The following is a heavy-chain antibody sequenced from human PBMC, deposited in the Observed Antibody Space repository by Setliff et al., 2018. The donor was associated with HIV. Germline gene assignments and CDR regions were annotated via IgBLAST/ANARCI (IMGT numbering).Heavy chain of an antibody. Sequence: SVKVSCKASGGTFSSYAISWVRQAPGQGLEWMGGIIPILGTANYAQKFQGRVTITTDESTSTAYMELSSLRSEDTAVYYCARGEQQLVLVGSYDYWGQGTLVTVSS. D-gene: IGHD6-13*01. CDR2: IIPILGTA. CDR3: ARGEQQLVLVGSYDY. CDR1: GGTFSSYA. V-gene: IGHV1-69*05. J-gene: IGHJ4*02.